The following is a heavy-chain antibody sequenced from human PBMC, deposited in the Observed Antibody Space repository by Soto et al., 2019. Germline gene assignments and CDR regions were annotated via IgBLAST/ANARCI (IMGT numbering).Heavy chain of an antibody. Sequence: EVQLLESGGGLVQPGGSLRLSCAASGFTFSSYAMNWVRQAPGKGLEWVSAISGSGGSTYYADSVKGRFTISRDNSKNTLYLQMNSLRAEDTAVYYCARRGDSGYDHDAFDIWGQGTMVTVSS. CDR3: ARRGDSGYDHDAFDI. V-gene: IGHV3-23*01. J-gene: IGHJ3*02. D-gene: IGHD5-12*01. CDR2: ISGSGGST. CDR1: GFTFSSYA.